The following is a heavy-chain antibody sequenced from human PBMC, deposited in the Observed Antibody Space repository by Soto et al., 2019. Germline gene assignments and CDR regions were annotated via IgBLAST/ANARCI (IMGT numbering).Heavy chain of an antibody. Sequence: SEXLSLTCTVSGGSISSGDYYWSWIRQPPGKGLEWIGYIYYSGSTYYNPSLKSRVTISVDTSKNQFSLKLSSVTAADTAVYYCARRVRRFDYGDRINWFDPWGQGTLVTVSS. CDR2: IYYSGST. CDR1: GGSISSGDYY. J-gene: IGHJ5*02. D-gene: IGHD4-17*01. V-gene: IGHV4-30-4*01. CDR3: ARRVRRFDYGDRINWFDP.